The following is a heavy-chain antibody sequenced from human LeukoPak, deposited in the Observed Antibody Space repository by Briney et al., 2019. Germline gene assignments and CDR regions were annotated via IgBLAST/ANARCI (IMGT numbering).Heavy chain of an antibody. CDR2: INPNSGGT. CDR1: GYTFTGYY. J-gene: IGHJ4*02. Sequence: ASVKVSFTASGYTFTGYYMHWVRQAPGQGLEWMGRINPNSGGTNYAQKFQGRVTMTMNTSISTAYMELGRLRSDDTAVYYCASARGYCSSTSCYVAVGSLDYWGQGTLVTVSS. D-gene: IGHD2-2*01. CDR3: ASARGYCSSTSCYVAVGSLDY. V-gene: IGHV1-2*06.